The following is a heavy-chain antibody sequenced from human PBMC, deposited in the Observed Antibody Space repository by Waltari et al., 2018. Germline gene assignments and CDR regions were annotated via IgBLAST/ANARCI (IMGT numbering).Heavy chain of an antibody. V-gene: IGHV3-33*01. D-gene: IGHD3-22*01. CDR3: ASQYYYDNSGADY. J-gene: IGHJ4*02. CDR1: GFTFSSYG. Sequence: QVQLVESGGGVVQPGRSLRLSCAASGFTFSSYGMHWVRQAPGKGLEWVAVIWYDGSHKYYADSVKGRFTISRDNSKNTLYLQMNSLRAEDTAVYYCASQYYYDNSGADYWGQGTLVTVSS. CDR2: IWYDGSHK.